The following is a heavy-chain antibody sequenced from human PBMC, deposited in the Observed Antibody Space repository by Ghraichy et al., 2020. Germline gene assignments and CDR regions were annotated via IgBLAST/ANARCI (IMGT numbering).Heavy chain of an antibody. CDR3: ARRSVSDYNGMDV. Sequence: ASVKVSCKASGYTFSSYYIHWVRQAPGQGLEWMGIVNPSDGSTSYAQKFQGRVTMTRDTSTSTVYMDLSSLRSEDTAVYYWARRSVSDYNGMDVWGQGTTVTVYS. D-gene: IGHD5/OR15-5a*01. CDR2: VNPSDGST. V-gene: IGHV1-46*01. CDR1: GYTFSSYY. J-gene: IGHJ6*02.